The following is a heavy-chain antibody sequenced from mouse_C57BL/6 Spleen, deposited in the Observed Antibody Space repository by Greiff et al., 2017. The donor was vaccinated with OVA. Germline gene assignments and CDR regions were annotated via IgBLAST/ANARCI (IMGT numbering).Heavy chain of an antibody. Sequence: QVQLQQPGAELVMPGASVKLSCKASGYTFTSYWMHWVKQRPGQGLEWIGEIDPSDSYTNYNQKFKGQSTLTVDKSSSTAYMQLSSLNSEDSAVYYCARNDYDGFAYWGQGTLVTVSA. CDR1: GYTFTSYW. CDR2: IDPSDSYT. V-gene: IGHV1-69*01. J-gene: IGHJ3*01. CDR3: ARNDYDGFAY. D-gene: IGHD2-4*01.